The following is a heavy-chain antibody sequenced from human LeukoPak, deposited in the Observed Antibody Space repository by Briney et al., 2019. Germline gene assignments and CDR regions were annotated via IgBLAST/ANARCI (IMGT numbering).Heavy chain of an antibody. V-gene: IGHV3-21*01. J-gene: IGHJ6*03. CDR2: ISSSSSYI. D-gene: IGHD3-22*01. CDR3: ARGGSSGYYLNTYMDV. Sequence: PGGSLRLSCAASGFTFSSYSMNWVRQAPGKGLEWVSSISSSSSYIYYADSVKGRFTISRDNAKNSQYLQMNSLRAEDTAVYYCARGGSSGYYLNTYMDVWGKGTTVTVSS. CDR1: GFTFSSYS.